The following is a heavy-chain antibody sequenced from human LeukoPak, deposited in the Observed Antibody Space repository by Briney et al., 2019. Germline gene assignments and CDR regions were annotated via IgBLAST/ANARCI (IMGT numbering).Heavy chain of an antibody. CDR2: IKQDGSEK. D-gene: IGHD6-13*01. J-gene: IGHJ4*02. V-gene: IGHV3-7*01. CDR1: GFTFSSSW. Sequence: GGSLRLSCAASGFTFSSSWMSWVRQAPGKGLEWVANIKQDGSEKYYVDSVKGRFTISRDNAMNSLYLQMNSLRAEDTAVYYCARETVAAAGINFDYWGQGTLVSVSS. CDR3: ARETVAAAGINFDY.